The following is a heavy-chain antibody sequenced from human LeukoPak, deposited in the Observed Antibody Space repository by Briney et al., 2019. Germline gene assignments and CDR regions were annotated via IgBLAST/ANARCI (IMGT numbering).Heavy chain of an antibody. CDR1: GFTFSSYE. CDR2: IYYTGPT. D-gene: IGHD1-7*01. J-gene: IGHJ4*02. V-gene: IGHV4-59*12. CDR3: ARSDWNYIWHYFDY. Sequence: GSLRLSCAASGFTFSSYEMNWVRQPPGKGLEWIGNIYYTGPTYYNASLESRVTISLDTSKNQFSLKLSSVTAADTAVYYCARSDWNYIWHYFDYWGQGTLVTVSS.